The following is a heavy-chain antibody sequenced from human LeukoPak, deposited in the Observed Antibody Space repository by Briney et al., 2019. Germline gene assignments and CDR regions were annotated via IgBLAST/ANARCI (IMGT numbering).Heavy chain of an antibody. J-gene: IGHJ6*02. CDR2: IYYSGST. CDR3: ARDLGYCSGGSCYSPYGMDV. V-gene: IGHV4-31*03. CDR1: GGSISSGGYY. Sequence: SQTLSLTCTVSGGSISSGGYYWSWLRQHPGKGLEWIGYIYYSGSTYYNPSLKSRVTISVDTSKNQFSLKLSSVTAADTAVYYCARDLGYCSGGSCYSPYGMDVWGQGTTVTVSS. D-gene: IGHD2-15*01.